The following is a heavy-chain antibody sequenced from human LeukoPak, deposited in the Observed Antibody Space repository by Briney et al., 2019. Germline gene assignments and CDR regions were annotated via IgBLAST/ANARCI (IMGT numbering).Heavy chain of an antibody. CDR3: ARFSSSYYPDY. V-gene: IGHV3-7*01. CDR2: MNQFGTEI. Sequence: PGGSLRLPCAASKFTFSDYYMTWVRQAPGKGPEWVAYMNQFGTEIKYLDSVKGRFTISRDNAKNSLYLQMNSLRAEDTAVYYCARFSSSYYPDYWGQGTLDTVSS. D-gene: IGHD3-22*01. CDR1: KFTFSDYY. J-gene: IGHJ4*02.